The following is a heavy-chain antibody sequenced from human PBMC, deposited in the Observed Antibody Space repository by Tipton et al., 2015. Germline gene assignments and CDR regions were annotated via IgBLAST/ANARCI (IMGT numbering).Heavy chain of an antibody. V-gene: IGHV4-31*03. CDR2: SYYSGST. Sequence: TLSLTCTVSGDSISSGGYYWSWSRQYPGKGLEWLGYSYYSGSTYYNPSLKSRLTISVDMSKNQFSLKLSSVTAADTAVHYCARVPFDYFDYWGQGILVTVSS. CDR3: ARVPFDYFDY. CDR1: GDSISSGGYY. J-gene: IGHJ4*02.